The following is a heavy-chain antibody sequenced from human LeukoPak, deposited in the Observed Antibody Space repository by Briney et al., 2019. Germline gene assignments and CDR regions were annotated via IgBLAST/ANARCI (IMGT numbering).Heavy chain of an antibody. J-gene: IGHJ6*03. V-gene: IGHV4-38-2*02. D-gene: IGHD3/OR15-3a*01. Sequence: SETLSLTCTVSGYSISSGYYWGWIRQPPGKGLEWIGSIYHSGSTYYNPSLKSRVTMSVDTSKNQFSLKLNSVTAADTAVYYCARGTGYIDYYYMDVWGKGTTVTISS. CDR1: GYSISSGYY. CDR2: IYHSGST. CDR3: ARGTGYIDYYYMDV.